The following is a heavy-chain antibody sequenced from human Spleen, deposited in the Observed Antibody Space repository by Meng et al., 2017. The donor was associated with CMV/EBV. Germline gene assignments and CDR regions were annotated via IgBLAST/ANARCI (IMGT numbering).Heavy chain of an antibody. CDR3: ARHLRGYSWPKSD. J-gene: IGHJ4*02. CDR2: FFHGGDT. Sequence: SDVSISNSSFFWGWIRQPPGKGLEWIGSFFHGGDTYSNPSLRSRVAMSVDTSKNQFSLRLNSVTATDTAVYYCARHLRGYSWPKSDWGQGTLVTVSS. CDR1: DVSISNSSFF. D-gene: IGHD1-26*01. V-gene: IGHV4-39*01.